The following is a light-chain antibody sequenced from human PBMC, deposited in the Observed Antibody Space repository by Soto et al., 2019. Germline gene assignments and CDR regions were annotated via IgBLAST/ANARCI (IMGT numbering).Light chain of an antibody. Sequence: QAVVTQPASVSGSPGQSITISCTGTSSDIGSDKLVSWYQQHPGRAPKLIIYEAFKRPSGVSNRFSGSRSGNTASLTISGLRGEDEADYYCCSYAGSTTWVFGGGTKVTVL. J-gene: IGLJ3*02. CDR3: CSYAGSTTWV. CDR1: SSDIGSDKL. V-gene: IGLV2-23*01. CDR2: EAF.